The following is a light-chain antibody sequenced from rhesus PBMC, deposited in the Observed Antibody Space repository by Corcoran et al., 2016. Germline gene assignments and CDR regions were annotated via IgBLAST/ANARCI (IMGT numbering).Light chain of an antibody. CDR2: GAS. J-gene: IGKJ4*01. Sequence: DIQMTQSPSALSASVGDRVTISCWASQNIYTSLAWYQQKPGKAPKLLIYGASSLQPGIPSRFSGSGSGTEFTLTISSLQPEDSAGYYCQHYYDNPPTFGGGTKVEIK. V-gene: IGKV1S12*01. CDR1: QNIYTS. CDR3: QHYYDNPPT.